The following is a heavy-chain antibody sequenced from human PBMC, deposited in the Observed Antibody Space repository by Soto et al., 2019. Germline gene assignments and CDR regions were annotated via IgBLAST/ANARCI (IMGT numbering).Heavy chain of an antibody. Sequence: VQLVESGGGLVQPGGSLRLSCAASGFTFSSYGMHWVRQAPGKGLEWVAVISYDGSNKYYADSVKGRFTISRDNSKNTLYLQMNSLRAEDTAVYYCAKGGGITMIVVDRWAEYFQHWGQGTLVTVSS. D-gene: IGHD3-22*01. J-gene: IGHJ1*01. V-gene: IGHV3-30*18. CDR3: AKGGGITMIVVDRWAEYFQH. CDR1: GFTFSSYG. CDR2: ISYDGSNK.